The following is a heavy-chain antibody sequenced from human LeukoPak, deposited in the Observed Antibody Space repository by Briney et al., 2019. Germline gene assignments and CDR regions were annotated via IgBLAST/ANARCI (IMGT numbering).Heavy chain of an antibody. D-gene: IGHD2-2*01. Sequence: GSLRLSCAASGFTFSSYAMSWVRQAPGKGLEWVSAISGSGGSTYYADSVKGRFTISRDNSKNTLYLQMNSLRAEDTAVYYCAKGPYCSSTSCYWNDAFDIWGQGQWSPSLQ. V-gene: IGHV3-23*01. CDR3: AKGPYCSSTSCYWNDAFDI. CDR1: GFTFSSYA. J-gene: IGHJ3*02. CDR2: ISGSGGST.